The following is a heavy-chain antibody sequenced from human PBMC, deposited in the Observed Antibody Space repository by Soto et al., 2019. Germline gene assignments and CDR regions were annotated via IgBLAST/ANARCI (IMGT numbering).Heavy chain of an antibody. D-gene: IGHD1-26*01. J-gene: IGHJ4*02. Sequence: PGGSLRLSXAASGFTFSSYGMSWVRQAPGKGLEWVSSISSGSSFIYYADSMKGRFTISRDNAKNSLYLQMNSLRAEDTAVYYCARVALGTYYGSDFDSWGQGTLVTVSS. V-gene: IGHV3-21*01. CDR2: ISSGSSFI. CDR1: GFTFSSYG. CDR3: ARVALGTYYGSDFDS.